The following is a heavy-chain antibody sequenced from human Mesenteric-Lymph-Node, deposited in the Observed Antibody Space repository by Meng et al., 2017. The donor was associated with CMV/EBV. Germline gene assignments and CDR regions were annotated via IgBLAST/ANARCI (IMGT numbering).Heavy chain of an antibody. CDR3: ARGELYGGNSVGYFQH. D-gene: IGHD4-23*01. CDR1: GYTFTGYY. J-gene: IGHJ1*01. V-gene: IGHV1-2*04. Sequence: GYTFTGYYMHWVRQAPGQGLEWMGWINPNSGGTNYAQKFQGWVTMTRDTSISTAYMELSRLRSDDTAVYYCARGELYGGNSVGYFQHWGQGTLVTVSS. CDR2: INPNSGGT.